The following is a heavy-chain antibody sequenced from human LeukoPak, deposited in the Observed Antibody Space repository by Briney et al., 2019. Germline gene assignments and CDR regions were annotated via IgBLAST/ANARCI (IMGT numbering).Heavy chain of an antibody. CDR3: ARATTVTDYYYYGMDV. D-gene: IGHD4-11*01. J-gene: IGHJ6*02. CDR2: IKQDESEK. V-gene: IGHV3-7*01. Sequence: PGGSLRLSCAASGFTFSSYWMSWVRQAPGKGLEWVANIKQDESEKYYVDSVKGRFTISRDNAKNSLYLQMNSLRAEDMAVYYCARATTVTDYYYYGMDVWGQGTTVTVSS. CDR1: GFTFSSYW.